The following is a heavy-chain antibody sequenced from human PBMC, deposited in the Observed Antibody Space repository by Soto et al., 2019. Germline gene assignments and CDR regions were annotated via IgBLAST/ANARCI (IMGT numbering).Heavy chain of an antibody. J-gene: IGHJ6*02. D-gene: IGHD6-25*01. V-gene: IGHV4-30-2*01. CDR3: ARVTQRPSRRRDV. CDR1: GGCLSRGGQS. Sequence: SGTLSITCVVPGGCLSRGGQSWSCIRQPPGKGLEWLGFIYYTGSTYYNPSLKSRVTLSVDRSKNQFSLNLTSVTAADTAMYFCARVTQRPSRRRDVSG. CDR2: IYYTGST.